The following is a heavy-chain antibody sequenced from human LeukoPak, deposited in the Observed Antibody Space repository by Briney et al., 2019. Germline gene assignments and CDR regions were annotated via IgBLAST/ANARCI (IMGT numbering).Heavy chain of an antibody. V-gene: IGHV3-33*01. Sequence: PGRSLRLSCAASGFTFSSYAMHWVRQAPGKGLEGVAVIGFDGSNKYYADSVKGRFTVSRDNPKNTLYLQMNSLRAEDTAVYYCARETYSNPDYWGQGTLVTVSS. CDR1: GFTFSSYA. CDR3: ARETYSNPDY. D-gene: IGHD4-11*01. J-gene: IGHJ4*02. CDR2: IGFDGSNK.